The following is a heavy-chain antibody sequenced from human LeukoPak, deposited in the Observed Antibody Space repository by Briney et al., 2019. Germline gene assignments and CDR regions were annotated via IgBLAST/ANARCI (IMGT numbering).Heavy chain of an antibody. V-gene: IGHV4-34*09. CDR1: GGSFSGYY. J-gene: IGHJ3*02. CDR2: IYDSGST. D-gene: IGHD2-15*01. CDR3: ARDCSGGSCYGAFDI. Sequence: TSETLSLTCAVYGGSFSGYYWSWIRQPPGKGLEWIGYIYDSGSTYYNPSLKSRITISVDTSENRFSLKLSSVTATDTAVYYCARDCSGGSCYGAFDIWGQGTMVTVSS.